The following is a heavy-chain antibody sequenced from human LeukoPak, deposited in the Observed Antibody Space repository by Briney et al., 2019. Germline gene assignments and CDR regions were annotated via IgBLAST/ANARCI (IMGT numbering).Heavy chain of an antibody. D-gene: IGHD3-22*01. CDR3: ARVFLVDYYDSSGYDY. CDR2: ISSSSSYI. J-gene: IGHJ4*02. Sequence: GGSLRLSCAASGFTFSSYSMNWVRQAPGKGLEWVSSISSSSSYIYYADSVKGRFTISRDNAKNSLYLQMNSLRAEDTAVYYCARVFLVDYYDSSGYDYWGQGILVTVSS. CDR1: GFTFSSYS. V-gene: IGHV3-21*01.